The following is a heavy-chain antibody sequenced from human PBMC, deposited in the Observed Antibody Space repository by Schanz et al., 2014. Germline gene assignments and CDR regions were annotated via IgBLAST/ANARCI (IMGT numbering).Heavy chain of an antibody. V-gene: IGHV1-2*06. D-gene: IGHD6-19*01. Sequence: QVQLVQSGAEVKNPGASVRVSCKASGYSFTGYYIHWVRQAPGQGLEWMGRIHPNSGGTDYTQKFQGRVTMTRDTSITTAYMELSGLTSDDTAVYYCARGLVRYFHYWGQGTLVTVSS. CDR2: IHPNSGGT. CDR3: ARGLVRYFHY. CDR1: GYSFTGYY. J-gene: IGHJ4*02.